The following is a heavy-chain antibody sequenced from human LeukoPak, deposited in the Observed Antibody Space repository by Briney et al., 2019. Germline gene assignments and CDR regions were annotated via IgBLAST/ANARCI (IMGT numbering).Heavy chain of an antibody. Sequence: PSETLSLTCAVYGGSFSGYYWGWIRQPPGKGLEWIGSIYHSGSTYYNPSLKSRVTVSVDTSKNQFSLTLSSVTAADTAVYYCARGIVVVAQLGFYFYYMDVWGKGTTVTISS. CDR1: GGSFSGYY. CDR2: IYHSGST. V-gene: IGHV4-38-2*01. D-gene: IGHD2-15*01. J-gene: IGHJ6*03. CDR3: ARGIVVVAQLGFYFYYMDV.